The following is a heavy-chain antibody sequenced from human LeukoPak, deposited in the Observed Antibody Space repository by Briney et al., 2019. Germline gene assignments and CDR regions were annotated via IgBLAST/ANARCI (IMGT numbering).Heavy chain of an antibody. Sequence: GRSLRLSCAASGFTFSSYGMHWVRQAPGKGLEWVAVIWYDGSNKYYADSVKGRFTISRDNSKNTLYLQMNSLRAEDTAVYYCARGRDYDFGIDYWGQGTLVTVSS. V-gene: IGHV3-33*01. D-gene: IGHD3-3*01. CDR1: GFTFSSYG. J-gene: IGHJ4*02. CDR2: IWYDGSNK. CDR3: ARGRDYDFGIDY.